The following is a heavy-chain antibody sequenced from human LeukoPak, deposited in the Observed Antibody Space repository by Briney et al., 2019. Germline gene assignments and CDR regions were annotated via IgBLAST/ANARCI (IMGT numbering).Heavy chain of an antibody. J-gene: IGHJ3*02. V-gene: IGHV4-59*01. Sequence: PSETLSLTCTVSGGSISSYYWSWIRQPPGKGLEWIGYIYYSGSTNYNPSLKSRVTISVDTSKNQFSLKLSSVTAADTAVYYCARTTYDFWSGYYPLDAFDIWGQGTVVTVSS. D-gene: IGHD3-3*01. CDR3: ARTTYDFWSGYYPLDAFDI. CDR2: IYYSGST. CDR1: GGSISSYY.